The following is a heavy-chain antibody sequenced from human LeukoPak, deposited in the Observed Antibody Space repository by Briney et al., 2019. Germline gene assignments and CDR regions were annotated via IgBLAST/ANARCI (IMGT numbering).Heavy chain of an antibody. CDR3: ARHGRGNVSPILY. D-gene: IGHD1-26*01. V-gene: IGHV4-39*01. CDR2: IHYSGST. J-gene: IGHJ4*02. Sequence: SETLSLTCTVSGDSISSSGYYWGWIRQPPGKGLEWIGSIHYSGSTYYNPSFKSLISVDTSKNQFSLKLTPVTAADTAVYYCARHGRGNVSPILYWGQGTLVTVSS. CDR1: GDSISSSGYY.